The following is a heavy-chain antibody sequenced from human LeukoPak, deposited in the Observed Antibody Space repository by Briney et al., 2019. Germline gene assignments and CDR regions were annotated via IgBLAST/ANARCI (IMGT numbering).Heavy chain of an antibody. Sequence: GGSLRLSCAASGFTFSSYAMSWVRQAPGKGLEWVSAISGSGGSTYYADSVKGRFTISRDNSKNTLYLQMNSLRAEDTAVYYCAKDHSYGYAYCGGDCYFDYWGQGTLVTVSS. J-gene: IGHJ4*02. CDR3: AKDHSYGYAYCGGDCYFDY. V-gene: IGHV3-23*01. CDR2: ISGSGGST. CDR1: GFTFSSYA. D-gene: IGHD2-21*02.